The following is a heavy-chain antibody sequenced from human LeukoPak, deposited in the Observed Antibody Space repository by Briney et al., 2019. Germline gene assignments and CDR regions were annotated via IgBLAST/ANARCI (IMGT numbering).Heavy chain of an antibody. CDR1: GFTFSSYS. J-gene: IGHJ3*02. D-gene: IGHD3-10*01. CDR3: ARDDYYAVSVYSDDDFDI. V-gene: IGHV3-21*01. Sequence: PGGSLRLSCAASGFTFSSYSMNWVRQAPGKGLEWVTSITSTSTYMYYADSVKGRFTISRDNAKNSLYLQMNSLRAEDTAVYYCARDDYYAVSVYSDDDFDIWGQGTMVTVSS. CDR2: ITSTSTYM.